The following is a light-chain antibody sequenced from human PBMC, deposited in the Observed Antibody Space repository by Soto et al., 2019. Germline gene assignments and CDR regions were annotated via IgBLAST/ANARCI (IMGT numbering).Light chain of an antibody. V-gene: IGLV2-8*01. Sequence: QPVLTQPPSASGSPGQSVTISCNGTSSDVGGYNYVSWYQQHPGKAPKLMIYEVSKRPSGVPDRFSGSKSGNTASLTVSGLQAEDEADYYCSSYAGSNNLVFGGGTKLTVL. CDR1: SSDVGGYNY. CDR2: EVS. CDR3: SSYAGSNNLV. J-gene: IGLJ3*02.